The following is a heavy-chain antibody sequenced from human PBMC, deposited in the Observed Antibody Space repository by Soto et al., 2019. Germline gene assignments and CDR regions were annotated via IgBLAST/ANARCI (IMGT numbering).Heavy chain of an antibody. D-gene: IGHD3-22*01. V-gene: IGHV1-24*01. CDR2: FDPEDGET. J-gene: IGHJ3*02. Sequence: PGASVKVSCKVSGYTLTELSMHWVRQAPGKGLEWMGGFDPEDGETIYAQKFQGRVTMTEDTSTDTAYMELSSLRSEDTAVYYCATSLGYDSSGSDAFDIWGQGTMVTVSS. CDR1: GYTLTELS. CDR3: ATSLGYDSSGSDAFDI.